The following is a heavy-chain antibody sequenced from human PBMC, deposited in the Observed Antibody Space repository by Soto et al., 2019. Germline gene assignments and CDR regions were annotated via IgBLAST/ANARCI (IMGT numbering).Heavy chain of an antibody. J-gene: IGHJ6*02. D-gene: IGHD3-3*01. V-gene: IGHV3-23*01. Sequence: EVQLLESGGGLVQPGGSLSLSCAASGFTFSSYAMSWVRQAPGKGLEWVSAISGSGGSTYYADSVKGRFTISRDNSKNTRYLQMNSLRAEDTAVYYCAKDRVRYDFWSGYYYYYYYGMDVWGQGTTVTVYS. CDR3: AKDRVRYDFWSGYYYYYYYGMDV. CDR2: ISGSGGST. CDR1: GFTFSSYA.